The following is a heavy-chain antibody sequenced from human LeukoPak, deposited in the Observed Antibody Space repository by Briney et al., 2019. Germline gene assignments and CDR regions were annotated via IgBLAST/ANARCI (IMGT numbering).Heavy chain of an antibody. Sequence: ASVKVSCKASGYTFTSYYMHWVRQGPGQGLEWMGIINPSGGSTSYAQKFQGRVTMTRDMSTSTDYMELSSLRSEDTAVYSCARDSSGPNYYFDYWGQGTLVTVSS. D-gene: IGHD3-22*01. V-gene: IGHV1-46*01. CDR1: GYTFTSYY. CDR2: INPSGGST. J-gene: IGHJ4*02. CDR3: ARDSSGPNYYFDY.